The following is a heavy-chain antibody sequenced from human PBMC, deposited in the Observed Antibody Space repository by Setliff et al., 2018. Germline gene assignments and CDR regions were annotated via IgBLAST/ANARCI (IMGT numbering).Heavy chain of an antibody. D-gene: IGHD6-13*01. Sequence: PSETLSLTCAVSGYSISSGYYWGWIRQPPGKGLELIGYIHHSGSTYYNPSLKCRVTISAETSKNQFSLTLTSVTATDTAVYYCARHFSSSWYFYYWGQGTQVTVSS. CDR2: IHHSGST. V-gene: IGHV4-38-2*01. CDR1: GYSISSGYY. CDR3: ARHFSSSWYFYY. J-gene: IGHJ4*02.